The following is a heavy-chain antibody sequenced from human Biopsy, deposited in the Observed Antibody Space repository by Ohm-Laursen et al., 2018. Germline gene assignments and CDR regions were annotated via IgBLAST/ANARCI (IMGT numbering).Heavy chain of an antibody. D-gene: IGHD3-9*01. J-gene: IGHJ1*01. CDR3: ATKLTGYFHH. Sequence: SVKVSCKAPEGTFSNYGVNWVRQAPGQGLEWLGGNIPILGTGNYAQKFQDRVTVAADTSMSTATMELRSLRSGDTAVYYCATKLTGYFHHWGQGTLVIVSS. CDR2: NIPILGTG. CDR1: EGTFSNYG. V-gene: IGHV1-69*06.